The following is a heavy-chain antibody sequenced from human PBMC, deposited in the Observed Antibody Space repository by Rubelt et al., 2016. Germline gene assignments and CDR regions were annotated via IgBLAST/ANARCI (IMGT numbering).Heavy chain of an antibody. Sequence: EVKKPGASVKVSCKASGYTFTSYAMHWVRQAPGQRLEWMGWINAGNGNTKYSQKFQGRVTITRDTSASTAYMELSSLRSEDTAVYYCARVGPPQGSGSYLSYFDYWGQGTLVTVSS. V-gene: IGHV1-3*01. CDR1: GYTFTSYA. J-gene: IGHJ4*02. CDR2: INAGNGNT. CDR3: ARVGPPQGSGSYLSYFDY. D-gene: IGHD3-10*01.